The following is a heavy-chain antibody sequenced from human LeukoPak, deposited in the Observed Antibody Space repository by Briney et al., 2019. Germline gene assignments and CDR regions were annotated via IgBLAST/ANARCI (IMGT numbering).Heavy chain of an antibody. Sequence: PGGSLRLSCAASGFTFSSYGMHWVRQAPGKGLEWVAVIWYDGSNKYYADSVKGRFTISRDNSKNTLYLQMNSLRVEDTAVYYCATATSLDYGDYFFHHWGQGTLVTVSS. D-gene: IGHD4-17*01. J-gene: IGHJ1*01. CDR1: GFTFSSYG. CDR2: IWYDGSNK. CDR3: ATATSLDYGDYFFHH. V-gene: IGHV3-33*01.